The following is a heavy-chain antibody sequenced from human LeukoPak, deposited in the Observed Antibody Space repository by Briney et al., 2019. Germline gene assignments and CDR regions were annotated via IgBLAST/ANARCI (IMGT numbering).Heavy chain of an antibody. CDR3: ARLGAGPTYYDFWSGYSSFYFDY. D-gene: IGHD3-3*01. CDR2: ISSSGNT. J-gene: IGHJ4*02. V-gene: IGHV4-39*02. CDR1: GGSTSSGNYY. Sequence: PSETLSLTCIVSGGSTSSGNYYWGWIRQPPGKGLEWIGGISSSGNTYYNPSLKSRITIFIDTSKNHFSLKLSSVSAADTAVYYCARLGAGPTYYDFWSGYSSFYFDYWGQGTLVTVSS.